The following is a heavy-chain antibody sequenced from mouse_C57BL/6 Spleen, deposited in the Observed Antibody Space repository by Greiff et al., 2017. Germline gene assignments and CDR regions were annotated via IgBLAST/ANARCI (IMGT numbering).Heavy chain of an antibody. CDR2: IYPGNGNT. J-gene: IGHJ2*01. V-gene: IGHV1-5*01. Sequence: VQLQQSGTVLARPGASVKMSCKTSGYTFTSYWMHWVKQRPGQGLEWIGAIYPGNGNTSYTQKFKGKAKLTAETSASTAYMELSSLTNEDYAVYYCTRSCDDDRFDYWGKGTTVTVSS. CDR3: TRSCDDDRFDY. CDR1: GYTFTSYW. D-gene: IGHD2-4*01.